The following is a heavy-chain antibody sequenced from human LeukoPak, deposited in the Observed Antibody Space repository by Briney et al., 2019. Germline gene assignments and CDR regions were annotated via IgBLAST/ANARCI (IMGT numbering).Heavy chain of an antibody. CDR2: IYTSGST. Sequence: TLSLTCTVSGGSISSGSYYWSWIRQPAGKGLEWIGRIYTSGSTNYNPSLKSRVTISVDTSKNQFSLKLSSVTAADTAVYYCARVNRRDGYVPNSWGQGTLVAVSS. CDR3: ARVNRRDGYVPNS. D-gene: IGHD5-24*01. CDR1: GGSISSGSYY. J-gene: IGHJ4*02. V-gene: IGHV4-61*02.